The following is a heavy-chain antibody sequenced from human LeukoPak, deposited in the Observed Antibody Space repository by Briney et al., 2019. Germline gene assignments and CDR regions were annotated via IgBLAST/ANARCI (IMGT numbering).Heavy chain of an antibody. J-gene: IGHJ4*02. CDR3: ARGDYSSSYFDY. V-gene: IGHV4-34*01. CDR1: GGSFLGYY. D-gene: IGHD6-6*01. Sequence: PSGTLSLPCAVFGGSFLGYYWSWIRPPPGKGLEWIGEINHSGSTNYNPSLKSRVTISVDTSKNQVSLKLSSVTGADTAVYYCARGDYSSSYFDYWGQGTLVTVSS. CDR2: INHSGST.